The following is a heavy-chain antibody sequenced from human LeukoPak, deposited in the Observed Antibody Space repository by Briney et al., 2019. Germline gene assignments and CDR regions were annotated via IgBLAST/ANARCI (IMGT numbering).Heavy chain of an antibody. CDR1: GYTFTTYY. J-gene: IGHJ4*02. V-gene: IGHV1-46*01. Sequence: ASVKVSFTASGYTFTTYYMHWVRQAPGQGLEWVGIINPRGGSTTYAQKFQGRVTMTRDTSTSTVYMELSSLKSDDTAVYYCARGGGPGNYPFDFWGQGTLVTVSS. D-gene: IGHD1-7*01. CDR2: INPRGGST. CDR3: ARGGGPGNYPFDF.